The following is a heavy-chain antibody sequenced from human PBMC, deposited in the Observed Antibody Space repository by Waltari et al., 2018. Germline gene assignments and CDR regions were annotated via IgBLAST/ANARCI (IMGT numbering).Heavy chain of an antibody. V-gene: IGHV4-59*01. J-gene: IGHJ4*02. Sequence: QVQLQESGPGLVKPSETLSLTCTVPGGSISSYSWSWIRPPPGKGLEWIGYIYYSGSTNYNPSLKSRVTISVDTSKNQFSLKLSSVTAADTAVYYCARAGGYYYDSSGPRVDYWGQGTLVTVSS. D-gene: IGHD3-22*01. CDR2: IYYSGST. CDR3: ARAGGYYYDSSGPRVDY. CDR1: GGSISSYS.